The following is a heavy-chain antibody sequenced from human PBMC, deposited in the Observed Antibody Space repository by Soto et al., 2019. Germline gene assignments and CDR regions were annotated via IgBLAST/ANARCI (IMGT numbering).Heavy chain of an antibody. CDR1: GFTFSSYG. J-gene: IGHJ4*02. V-gene: IGHV3-30*18. D-gene: IGHD3-3*01. Sequence: GGSLRLSCAASGFTFSSYGMHWVRQAPGKGLEWVAVISYDGSNKYYADSVKGRFTISRDNSKNTLYLQMNSLRAEDTAVYYCAKEPYYDFWSGYFDFDYWGQGTLVTVSS. CDR3: AKEPYYDFWSGYFDFDY. CDR2: ISYDGSNK.